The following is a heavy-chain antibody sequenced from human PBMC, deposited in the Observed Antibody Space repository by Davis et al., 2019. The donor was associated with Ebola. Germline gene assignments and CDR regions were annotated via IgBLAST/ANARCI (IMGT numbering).Heavy chain of an antibody. CDR1: GFTFSSYA. CDR2: IKQDGSEK. CDR3: ARTTYDFWSGYFDY. D-gene: IGHD3-3*01. V-gene: IGHV3-7*03. J-gene: IGHJ4*02. Sequence: GESLKISCAASGFTFSSYAMSWVRQAPGKGLEWVANIKQDGSEKYFVDSVKGRFTISRDNAKNSLYLQMNSLRAEDTAVYYCARTTYDFWSGYFDYWGQGTLVTVS.